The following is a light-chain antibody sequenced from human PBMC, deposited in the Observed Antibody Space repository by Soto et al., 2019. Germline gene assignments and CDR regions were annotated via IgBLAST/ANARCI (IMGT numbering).Light chain of an antibody. CDR2: TNN. V-gene: IGLV1-44*01. CDR1: NSDIGSNT. Sequence: QSVLTQPPSASGTPGQRVIISCSGGNSDIGSNTVYWFQQLPGTAPRLLIYTNNQRPSGVPERFSGSKSGTSASLVISGLQSEDEADYYCAAWDDTQLVCVFGGGTKLTVL. CDR3: AAWDDTQLVCV. J-gene: IGLJ3*02.